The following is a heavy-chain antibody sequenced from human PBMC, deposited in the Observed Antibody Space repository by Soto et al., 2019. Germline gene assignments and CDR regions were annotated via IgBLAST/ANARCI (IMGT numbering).Heavy chain of an antibody. CDR2: ISYDGSNK. Sequence: QVQLVESGGGVVQPGRSLRLSCAASGFTFSSYAMHWVRQAPGKGLEWVAVISYDGSNKYYADSVKGRLTISRDNSKNTLYLQMNSLRAEDTAVYYWAREGIAAAEASFDYWGQGTLVTVSS. V-gene: IGHV3-30-3*01. CDR1: GFTFSSYA. D-gene: IGHD6-13*01. J-gene: IGHJ4*02. CDR3: AREGIAAAEASFDY.